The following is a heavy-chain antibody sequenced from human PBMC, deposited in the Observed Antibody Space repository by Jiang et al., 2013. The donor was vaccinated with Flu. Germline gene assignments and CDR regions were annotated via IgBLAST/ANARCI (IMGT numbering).Heavy chain of an antibody. V-gene: IGHV6-1*01. D-gene: IGHD1-26*01. CDR3: ARDGAKATSNWFDP. J-gene: IGHJ5*02. CDR2: TYYRSKWYN. CDR1: GDSVSSNSAA. Sequence: QTLSLTCAISGDSVSSNSAAWNWIRQSPSRGLEWLGRTYYRSKWYNDYAVSVKSRITINPDTSKNQFSLQLNSVTPEDTAVYYCARDGAKATSNWFDPWGQGTLVTVSS.